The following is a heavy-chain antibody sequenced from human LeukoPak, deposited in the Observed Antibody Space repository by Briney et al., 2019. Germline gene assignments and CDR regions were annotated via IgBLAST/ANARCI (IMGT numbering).Heavy chain of an antibody. CDR1: GYTFTYYY. D-gene: IGHD1-26*01. J-gene: IGHJ4*02. CDR2: VDPEDGET. CDR3: ATDRDSGSYYAFDY. Sequence: ASVKVSCKVSGYTFTYYYIHWVQQAPGKGLEWMGLVDPEDGETIYADKFQGRVTITADTSPDTAYLELSSLRSEDTAVYYCATDRDSGSYYAFDYWGQGTLVTVSS. V-gene: IGHV1-69-2*01.